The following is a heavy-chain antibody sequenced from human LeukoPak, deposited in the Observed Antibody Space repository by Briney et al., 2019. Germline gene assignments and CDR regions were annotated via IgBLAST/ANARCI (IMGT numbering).Heavy chain of an antibody. CDR1: GGSISSYY. V-gene: IGHV4-59*01. CDR3: TSGSYSFYYMDV. Sequence: PSETLSLTCTVSGGSISSYYWSWIRQPPGKGLEWIGSIYYSGSTYYNPSLKSRVTISVDTSKNQFSLKLSSVTAADTAVYYCTSGSYSFYYMDVWGKGTTVTVSS. J-gene: IGHJ6*03. D-gene: IGHD1-26*01. CDR2: IYYSGST.